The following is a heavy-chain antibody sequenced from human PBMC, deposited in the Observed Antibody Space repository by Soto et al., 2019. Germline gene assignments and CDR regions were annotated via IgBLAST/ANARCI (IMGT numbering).Heavy chain of an antibody. D-gene: IGHD5-12*01. J-gene: IGHJ4*02. V-gene: IGHV1-2*04. CDR2: INPNSGGT. CDR1: GYTFTGYY. CDR3: AREESSRYSGYDMYYFDY. Sequence: ASVKVSCKASGYTFTGYYMHWVRQAPGQGLEWMGWINPNSGGTNYAQKFQGWVTMTRDTSISTAYMELSRLRSDDTAVYYCAREESSRYSGYDMYYFDYWGQGTLVTVSS.